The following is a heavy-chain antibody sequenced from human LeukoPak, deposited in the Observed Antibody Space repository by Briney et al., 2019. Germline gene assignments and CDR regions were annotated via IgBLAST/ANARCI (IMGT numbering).Heavy chain of an antibody. J-gene: IGHJ4*02. CDR2: INHSGST. Sequence: PSETLSLTCAVYCGSFSGYYWNWIRQPPGKGLEWTGEINHSGSTNYNPSLKSRVTISVDTSKNQFSLKLSSVTAADTAVYYCARADGITGTQGRVNYWGQGTLVTVSS. V-gene: IGHV4-34*01. CDR3: ARADGITGTQGRVNY. CDR1: CGSFSGYY. D-gene: IGHD1-20*01.